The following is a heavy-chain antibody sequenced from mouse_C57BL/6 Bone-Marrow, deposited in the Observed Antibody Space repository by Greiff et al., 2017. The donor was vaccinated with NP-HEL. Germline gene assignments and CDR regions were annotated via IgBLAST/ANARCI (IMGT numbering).Heavy chain of an antibody. CDR2: ISNGGGST. Sequence: EVQLQESGGGLVQPGGSLKLSCAASGFTFSDYYMYWVRQTPEKRLEWVAYISNGGGSTYYPDTVKGRFTISRDNAKNTLYLQMSRLKSEDTAMYYCARHGVTTGYYYAMDYWGQGTSVTVSS. D-gene: IGHD2-2*01. J-gene: IGHJ4*01. V-gene: IGHV5-12*01. CDR3: ARHGVTTGYYYAMDY. CDR1: GFTFSDYY.